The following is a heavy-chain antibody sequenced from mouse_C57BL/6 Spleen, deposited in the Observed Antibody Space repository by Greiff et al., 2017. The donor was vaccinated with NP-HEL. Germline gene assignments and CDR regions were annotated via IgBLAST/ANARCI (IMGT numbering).Heavy chain of an antibody. CDR3: ARDYGNYEPWFAY. CDR2: INPNNGGT. D-gene: IGHD2-1*01. CDR1: GYTFTDYN. Sequence: VQLQQSGPELVKPGASVKMSCKASGYTFTDYNMHWVKQSHGKSLEWIGYINPNNGGTSYSQTFKGKATLTVNKSSSTAYMELRSLTSEDSAVYYCARDYGNYEPWFAYWGQGTLVTVSA. V-gene: IGHV1-22*01. J-gene: IGHJ3*01.